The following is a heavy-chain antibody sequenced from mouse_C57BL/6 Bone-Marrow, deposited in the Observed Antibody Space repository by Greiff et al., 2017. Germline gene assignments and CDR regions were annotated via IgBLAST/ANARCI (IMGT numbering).Heavy chain of an antibody. CDR2: ISSGSSTI. Sequence: EVKLVESGGGLVKPGGSLKLSCAASGFTFSDYGMHWVRQAPEKGLEWVAYISSGSSTIYYADTVKGRFTISRDNAKNTLFLQMTSLRSEDTAMYYCARPRGYLYYYAMDYWGQGTSVTVSS. V-gene: IGHV5-17*01. CDR1: GFTFSDYG. D-gene: IGHD2-2*01. CDR3: ARPRGYLYYYAMDY. J-gene: IGHJ4*01.